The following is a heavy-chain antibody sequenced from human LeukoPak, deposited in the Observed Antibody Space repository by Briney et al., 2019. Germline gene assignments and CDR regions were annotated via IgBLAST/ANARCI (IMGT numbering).Heavy chain of an antibody. CDR2: IHYSGRAT. J-gene: IGHJ2*01. CDR3: AKAANEKTANVTAARSYWYFDL. CDR1: GFIFKDYA. D-gene: IGHD6-13*01. Sequence: GGSLRLSCAASGFIFKDYAMNWVRQAPGKELQWVSSIHYSGRATYYADSVKGRFTIFRDNSKNTLYLQMNSLRAEDSAVYYCAKAANEKTANVTAARSYWYFDLWGRGTLITVSS. V-gene: IGHV3-23*01.